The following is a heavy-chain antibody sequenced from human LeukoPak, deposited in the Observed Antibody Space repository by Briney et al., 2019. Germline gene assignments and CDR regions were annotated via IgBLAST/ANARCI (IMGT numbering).Heavy chain of an antibody. CDR3: ASPHYCSGSSCCFGY. CDR1: GFTLSDHY. CDR2: ISSDGNYI. J-gene: IGHJ4*03. V-gene: IGHV3-21*01. Sequence: PGGSLRLSCVVSGFTLSDHYMDWVRQAPGKGLEWVSLISSDGNYIYYADSVRGRFTISRDNAKNSLYLQMNSLRAEDTAVYFCASPHYCSGSSCCFGYWGQGTLVTVSS. D-gene: IGHD2-15*01.